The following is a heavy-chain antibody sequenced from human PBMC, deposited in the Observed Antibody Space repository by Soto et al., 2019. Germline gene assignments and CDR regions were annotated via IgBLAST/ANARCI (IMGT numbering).Heavy chain of an antibody. V-gene: IGHV1-2*02. J-gene: IGHJ4*02. D-gene: IGHD1-26*01. CDR3: ARRIGGHRAGATYYFDY. Sequence: ASVKVSCKASGYTFTGYYMHWVRQAPGQGLEWMGWINPNSGGTNYAQKFQGRVTMTRDTSISTAYMELSRLRSDDTAVYYCARRIGGHRAGATYYFDYWGQGTMVTVSS. CDR1: GYTFTGYY. CDR2: INPNSGGT.